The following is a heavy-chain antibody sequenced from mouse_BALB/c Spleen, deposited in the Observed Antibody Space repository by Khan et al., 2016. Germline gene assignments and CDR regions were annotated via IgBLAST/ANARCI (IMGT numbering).Heavy chain of an antibody. Sequence: EVQLQESGPGLVKPSQSLSLTCTVTGYSITSDYAWNWIRQFPGNKLEWMGYISYSGSTSYNPSLKSRISITRDTSKNQFFLQLNSVTTEDTATYYCASWDAMDYWGQGTSVTVSS. CDR2: ISYSGST. V-gene: IGHV3-2*02. D-gene: IGHD4-1*01. J-gene: IGHJ4*01. CDR1: GYSITSDYA. CDR3: ASWDAMDY.